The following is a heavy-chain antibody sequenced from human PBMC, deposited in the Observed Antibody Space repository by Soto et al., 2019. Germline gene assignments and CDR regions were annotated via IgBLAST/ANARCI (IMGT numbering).Heavy chain of an antibody. CDR3: AREAPRNNYYDSSGYFDY. CDR1: GGTFSSYA. CDR2: IIPIFGTA. D-gene: IGHD3-22*01. Sequence: SVKVSCKASGGTFSSYAISWVRQAPGQGLEWMGGIIPIFGTANYAQKFQGRVTITADKSTSTAYMELSSLRSEDTAVYYCAREAPRNNYYDSSGYFDYWGQGTLVTVSS. V-gene: IGHV1-69*06. J-gene: IGHJ4*02.